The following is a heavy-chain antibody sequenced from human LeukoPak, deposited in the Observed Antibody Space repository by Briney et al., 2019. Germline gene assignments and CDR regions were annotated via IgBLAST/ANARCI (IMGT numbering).Heavy chain of an antibody. CDR3: ARDGYSSGWFGS. J-gene: IGHJ5*02. Sequence: SETLSLTCTVSGGSISTSSYYWAWIRQPPGRQLEWIGSVYSSGSLYYNPSLKSRVTILVDTSKNQFSLNLSSVTAADTAVYYCARDGYSSGWFGSWGQGTLVTVSS. CDR1: GGSISTSSYY. V-gene: IGHV4-39*07. CDR2: VYSSGSL. D-gene: IGHD6-19*01.